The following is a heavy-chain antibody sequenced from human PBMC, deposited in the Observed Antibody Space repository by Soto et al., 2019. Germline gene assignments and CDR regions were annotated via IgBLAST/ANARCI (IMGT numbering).Heavy chain of an antibody. CDR2: IYYSGST. V-gene: IGHV4-59*01. Sequence: SETLSLTCTVSGGSISSYYWSWIRQPPGKGLEWIGYIYYSGSTNYNPSLKSRVTISVDTSKNQFSLKLSSVTAADTAVYYCARLWFGELFFEYWGQGTLVTVSS. CDR1: GGSISSYY. D-gene: IGHD3-10*01. CDR3: ARLWFGELFFEY. J-gene: IGHJ4*02.